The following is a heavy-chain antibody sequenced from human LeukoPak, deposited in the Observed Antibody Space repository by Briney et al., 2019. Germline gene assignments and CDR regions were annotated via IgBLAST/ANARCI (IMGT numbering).Heavy chain of an antibody. J-gene: IGHJ5*02. CDR2: ISAYNGNT. Sequence: ASVKVFCKASGYTFTTYGISWVGQAPGQGLEWMGWISAYNGNTNYAQKLQGRVTMTTDTSTSTAYMELRSLRSDDTAVYYCARASYCSSTSCYFRHLDPWGQGTLVTVSS. V-gene: IGHV1-18*01. CDR1: GYTFTTYG. D-gene: IGHD2-2*01. CDR3: ARASYCSSTSCYFRHLDP.